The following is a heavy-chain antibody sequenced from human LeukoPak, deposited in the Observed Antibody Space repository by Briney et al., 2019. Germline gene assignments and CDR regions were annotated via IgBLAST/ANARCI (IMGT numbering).Heavy chain of an antibody. CDR3: ARVHRRCSSTSCYRAAWFDP. Sequence: GASVKVSCKASGYTFTSDDINWVRQATGQGLEWMGSMNPHSGNTGYAQKFQGRVTITRNTSISTAYMEVSSLRSEDTAVYYCARVHRRCSSTSCYRAAWFDPWGQGTLVTVSS. CDR1: GYTFTSDD. V-gene: IGHV1-8*03. J-gene: IGHJ5*02. D-gene: IGHD2-2*01. CDR2: MNPHSGNT.